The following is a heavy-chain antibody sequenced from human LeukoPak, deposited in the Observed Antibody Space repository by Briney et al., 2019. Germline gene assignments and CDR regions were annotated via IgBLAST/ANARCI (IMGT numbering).Heavy chain of an antibody. Sequence: SETLSLTCAVYGGSFSGYYWSWVRQPPGKGLEWIGEINHSGSTNYNPSLKSRVTISVDTSKSQFSLKLSSVTAADTAVYYCARGPSMIVVVIYYYYGMDVWGQGTTVTVSS. CDR3: ARGPSMIVVVIYYYYGMDV. J-gene: IGHJ6*02. CDR2: INHSGST. D-gene: IGHD3-22*01. V-gene: IGHV4-34*01. CDR1: GGSFSGYY.